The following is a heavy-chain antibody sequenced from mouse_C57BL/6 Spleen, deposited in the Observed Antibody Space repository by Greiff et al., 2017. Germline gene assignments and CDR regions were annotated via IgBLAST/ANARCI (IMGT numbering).Heavy chain of an antibody. CDR3: ARDWDSYFDY. J-gene: IGHJ2*01. Sequence: VQLQQSGAELVKPGASVKMSCKASGYTFTSYWITWVKQRPGQGLEWIGDIYPGSGSTNYNEKFKSKATLTVDTSASTAYMQLSSLTSEDSAVYYCARDWDSYFDYWGQGTTLTVSS. CDR2: IYPGSGST. V-gene: IGHV1-55*01. CDR1: GYTFTSYW. D-gene: IGHD4-1*01.